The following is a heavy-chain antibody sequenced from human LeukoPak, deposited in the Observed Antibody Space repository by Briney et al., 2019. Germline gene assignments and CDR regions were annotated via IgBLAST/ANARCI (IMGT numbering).Heavy chain of an antibody. CDR2: IHADSGNT. Sequence: ASVKVSCKTPGYTFTTCAVHWVRQALGQRLEWMGWIHADSGNTKYSQKLQGRVAIARDTSASTIYMELTSLRIEDTAVYFCTIGLAGDWDAFDIWGLGTMVTVSS. D-gene: IGHD6-19*01. V-gene: IGHV1-3*01. J-gene: IGHJ3*02. CDR3: TIGLAGDWDAFDI. CDR1: GYTFTTCA.